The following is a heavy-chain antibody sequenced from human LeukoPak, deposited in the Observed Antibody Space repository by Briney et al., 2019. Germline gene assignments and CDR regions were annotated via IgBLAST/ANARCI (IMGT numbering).Heavy chain of an antibody. CDR3: AKGAYYYYMDV. J-gene: IGHJ6*03. D-gene: IGHD3-16*01. CDR2: ISSDGGST. V-gene: IGHV3-64*02. CDR1: GFTFSGYA. Sequence: GGSLRLSCAASGFTFSGYAMYWVRQAPGKGLEYVSAISSDGGSTYYADSVKGRFTISRNNSKNTLYLQMGSLRVEDMAVYYCAKGAYYYYMDVWGKGTTVTVSS.